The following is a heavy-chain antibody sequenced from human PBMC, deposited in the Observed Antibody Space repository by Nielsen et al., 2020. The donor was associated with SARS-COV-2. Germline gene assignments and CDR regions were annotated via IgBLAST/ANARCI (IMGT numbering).Heavy chain of an antibody. Sequence: KVSCKGSGYSFTRYRIGWVRQMPGKGLEWMGIIYPGDSDTRYSPSFQGQVTISADKSISTAYLQWSSLKASDTAMYYCARLEYSSGWYEDYWGQGTLVTVTS. CDR1: GYSFTRYR. D-gene: IGHD6-19*01. V-gene: IGHV5-51*01. J-gene: IGHJ4*02. CDR3: ARLEYSSGWYEDY. CDR2: IYPGDSDT.